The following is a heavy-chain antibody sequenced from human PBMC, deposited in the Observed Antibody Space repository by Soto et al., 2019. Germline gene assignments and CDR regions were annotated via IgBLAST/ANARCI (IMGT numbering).Heavy chain of an antibody. Sequence: QEQLVQSGAEVKKPGASVRVSCKASNYTFSTYYFHWVRQAPGQGLEWVGMINPNSGTTDYAQKLQGRVTMARDTSTSTVYMEVSSLTSEDTAVYYCASDRSSSPFLYDPYCYGDVWGKGTTVTVS. CDR3: ASDRSSSPFLYDPYCYGDV. CDR2: INPNSGTT. D-gene: IGHD6-13*01. CDR1: NYTFSTYY. J-gene: IGHJ6*03. V-gene: IGHV1-46*03.